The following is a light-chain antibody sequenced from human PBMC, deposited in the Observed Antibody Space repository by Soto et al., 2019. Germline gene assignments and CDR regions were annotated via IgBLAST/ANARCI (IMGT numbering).Light chain of an antibody. V-gene: IGKV1-39*01. CDR2: AAS. Sequence: GDRVTITCRASQSIGGFLNWYQQKLGKAPKFLIYAASNLQSGVPSRFSGSGSGTDFTLTVNSLQPEDFATYYCQQGYTSAITFGQGTRLE. J-gene: IGKJ5*01. CDR1: QSIGGF. CDR3: QQGYTSAIT.